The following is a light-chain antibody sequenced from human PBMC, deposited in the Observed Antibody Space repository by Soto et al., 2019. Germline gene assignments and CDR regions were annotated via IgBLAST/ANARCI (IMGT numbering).Light chain of an antibody. V-gene: IGKV1-33*01. CDR2: DAS. J-gene: IGKJ5*01. CDR1: QGISNY. CDR3: QQYDNLSIT. Sequence: DVQMTQPPSTLSASVGDRVTITCRASQGISNYLNWYQQKPGKAPKLLIYDASNLETGVPSRFSGSGSGTDFTFTISSLQPEDIATYYCQQYDNLSITFGQGTRLEIK.